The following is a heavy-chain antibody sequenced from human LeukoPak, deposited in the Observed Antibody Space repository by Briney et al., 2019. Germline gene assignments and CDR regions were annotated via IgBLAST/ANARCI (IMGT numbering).Heavy chain of an antibody. D-gene: IGHD6-13*01. CDR3: ARDRWGSSWSWDFQH. V-gene: IGHV3-30-3*01. J-gene: IGHJ1*01. CDR2: ISYDGSNK. CDR1: GFTLSSYA. Sequence: GRSLRLSCAASGFTLSSYAMHWVRQAPGKGLERVPVISYDGSNKYYADSVKGRFTISRDNSKNTLYLQMNSLRAEDTAVYYCARDRWGSSWSWDFQHWGQGTLVTVSS.